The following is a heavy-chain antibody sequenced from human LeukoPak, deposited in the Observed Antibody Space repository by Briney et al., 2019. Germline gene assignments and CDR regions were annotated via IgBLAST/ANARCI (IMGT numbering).Heavy chain of an antibody. Sequence: ASGKVSCKASGYTFTSYDINWVRQATGQGLEWMGWMNPNSGNTGYAQKFQGRVTMTRNTSISTAYMELSSLRSEDTAVYYCARDQAYCGGDCYSDAFDIWGQGTMVTVSS. D-gene: IGHD2-21*02. V-gene: IGHV1-8*01. J-gene: IGHJ3*02. CDR3: ARDQAYCGGDCYSDAFDI. CDR1: GYTFTSYD. CDR2: MNPNSGNT.